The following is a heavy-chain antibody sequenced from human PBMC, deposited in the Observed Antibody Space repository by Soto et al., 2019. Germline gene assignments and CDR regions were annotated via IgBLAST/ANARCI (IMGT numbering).Heavy chain of an antibody. CDR1: GGSISSGGYS. CDR2: IYHSGST. CDR3: ARGPPNSI. D-gene: IGHD3-22*01. V-gene: IGHV4-30-2*01. J-gene: IGHJ4*02. Sequence: HSETLSLTCAVSGGSISSGGYSWSWIRQPPGKGLEWIGYIYHSGSTYYNPSLKSRVTISVDRSKNQFSLKLSSVTAADTAVYYCARGPPNSIWGQGTLVTVSS.